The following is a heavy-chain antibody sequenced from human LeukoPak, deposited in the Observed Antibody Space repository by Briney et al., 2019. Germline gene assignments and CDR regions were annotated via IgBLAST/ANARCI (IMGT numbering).Heavy chain of an antibody. CDR2: INPSGGST. CDR3: ARDPGHTQGGY. V-gene: IGHV1-46*01. CDR1: GYTFTSYY. J-gene: IGHJ4*02. Sequence: ASVKVSCKASGYTFTSYYMHWVRQAPGQGLEWMGIINPSGGSTSYAQKFQGRVTMTRDTSTSTVYMELSSLRSDDTAVYYCARDPGHTQGGYWGQGTLVTVSS. D-gene: IGHD2-15*01.